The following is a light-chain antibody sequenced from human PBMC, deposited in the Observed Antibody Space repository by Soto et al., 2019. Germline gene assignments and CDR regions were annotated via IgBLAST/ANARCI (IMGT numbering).Light chain of an antibody. CDR2: GAS. J-gene: IGKJ5*01. CDR1: RIILTN. CDR3: QQYNNWPIT. Sequence: EIFIPHFPSPLSFSPWCMSTLSCMASRIILTNLAWYQQKPGQAPRLLIYGASTRATGIPARFSGSGSGTEFTLTISSLQSEDFEIYYCQQYNNWPITFGQGTRLEIK. V-gene: IGKV3-15*01.